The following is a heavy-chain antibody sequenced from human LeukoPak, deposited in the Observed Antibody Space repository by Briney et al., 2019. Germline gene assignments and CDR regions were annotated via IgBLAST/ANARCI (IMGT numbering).Heavy chain of an antibody. CDR1: GGSISSYY. J-gene: IGHJ5*02. CDR3: ARLVVATAFRSFDP. V-gene: IGHV4-59*08. Sequence: SETLSLTCTVSGGSISSYYWSWIRQPPGKGLEWIGYIYYSGSTNYNPSLKSRVTISVDTSKNQFSLKLSSVTAADTAVYYCARLVVATAFRSFDPWGQGTLVTVSS. D-gene: IGHD2-21*02. CDR2: IYYSGST.